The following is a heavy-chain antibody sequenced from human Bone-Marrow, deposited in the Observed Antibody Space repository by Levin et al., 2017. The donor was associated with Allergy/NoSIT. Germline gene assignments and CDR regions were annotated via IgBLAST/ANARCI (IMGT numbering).Heavy chain of an antibody. CDR1: GFTFSSYA. D-gene: IGHD4-17*01. Sequence: PGGSLRLSCAASGFTFSSYAMSWVRQAPGKGLEWVSAISGSGGSTYYADSVKGRFTISRDNSKNTLYLQMNSLRAEDTAVYYCASSDIHDYGDGGEDYWGQGTLVTVSS. CDR3: ASSDIHDYGDGGEDY. CDR2: ISGSGGST. J-gene: IGHJ4*02. V-gene: IGHV3-23*01.